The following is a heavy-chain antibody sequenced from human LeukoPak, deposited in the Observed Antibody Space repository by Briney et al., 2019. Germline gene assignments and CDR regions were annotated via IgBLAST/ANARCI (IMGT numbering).Heavy chain of an antibody. Sequence: GGSLRLSCAASGFTFSSYAMTWVRQAPGKGLEWVSSISGSDGSTYYADSVKGRFTISRDNSKNTLYLQMNSLRAEDTAVYYCAYMRGLYYGIDYWGQGTLVTVSS. V-gene: IGHV3-23*01. CDR2: ISGSDGST. CDR3: AYMRGLYYGIDY. CDR1: GFTFSSYA. J-gene: IGHJ4*02. D-gene: IGHD3-10*01.